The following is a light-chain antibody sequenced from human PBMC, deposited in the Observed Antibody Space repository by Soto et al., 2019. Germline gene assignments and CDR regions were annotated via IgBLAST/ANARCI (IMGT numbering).Light chain of an antibody. CDR3: HQYGSAPRT. CDR2: GAS. J-gene: IGKJ1*01. Sequence: DIVMTQSPATLSVAPGERVTFSCRASQGVSRKLAWYQHKPGQAPRLLISGASTGATGIPERFSGSGSGTDFTLTISRLEPEDFAVYHCHQYGSAPRTFGQGTKVDIK. CDR1: QGVSRK. V-gene: IGKV3-20*01.